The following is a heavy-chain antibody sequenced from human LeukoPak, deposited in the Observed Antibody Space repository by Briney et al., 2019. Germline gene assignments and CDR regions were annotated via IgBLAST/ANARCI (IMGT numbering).Heavy chain of an antibody. Sequence: ASVKVSCKASGYTFTGYYMHWVRQAPGQGLEWMGWINLNSGGTNYAQKFQGRVTMTRDTSISTAYMELSRLRSDDTAVYYCARERDRGYDSSNWFDPWGQGTLVTVSS. V-gene: IGHV1-2*02. D-gene: IGHD5-12*01. CDR1: GYTFTGYY. CDR3: ARERDRGYDSSNWFDP. CDR2: INLNSGGT. J-gene: IGHJ5*02.